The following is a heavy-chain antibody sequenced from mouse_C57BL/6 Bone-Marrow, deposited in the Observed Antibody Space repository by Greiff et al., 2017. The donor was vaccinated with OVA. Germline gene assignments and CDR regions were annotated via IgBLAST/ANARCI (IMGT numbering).Heavy chain of an antibody. J-gene: IGHJ2*01. CDR2: IDPEDGET. D-gene: IGHD5-2*01. Sequence: EVQLQQSGAELVKPGASVKLSCTASGFNIKDYYMHWVKQRTEQGLEWIGRIDPEDGETKYAPKFQGKTTITADTTSNTAYLQLSSLTSADTAVCYSAGEYLTPFDDWGQGATLTVAS. V-gene: IGHV14-2*01. CDR3: AGEYLTPFDD. CDR1: GFNIKDYY.